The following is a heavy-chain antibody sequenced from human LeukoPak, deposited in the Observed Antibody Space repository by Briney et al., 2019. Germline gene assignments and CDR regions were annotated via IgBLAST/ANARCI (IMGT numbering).Heavy chain of an antibody. CDR1: GGSISSNNYY. D-gene: IGHD3-10*01. V-gene: IGHV4-61*05. Sequence: PSETLSLTCTVSGGSISSNNYYWGWIRQPPGKGLEWIGYISYSGSTNYNPSLKSRVTISVDTSKNQFSLKLTSVTAADTAVYYCARVRELVIYYYIDVWGKGTTVTVS. J-gene: IGHJ6*03. CDR2: ISYSGST. CDR3: ARVRELVIYYYIDV.